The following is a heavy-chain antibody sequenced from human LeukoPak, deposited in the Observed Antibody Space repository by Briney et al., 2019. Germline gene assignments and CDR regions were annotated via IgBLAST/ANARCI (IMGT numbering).Heavy chain of an antibody. J-gene: IGHJ4*02. CDR3: ASESYDSSGVFDY. V-gene: IGHV3-11*01. CDR2: ISSSGSTI. CDR1: GFTFSDYY. D-gene: IGHD3-22*01. Sequence: GGSLTLSCAASGFTFSDYYLNWIRQAPGKGLEWVSYISSSGSTIYYTDSVKGRFTISRDDAKNSLYLQMNSLRAEDTAVYYRASESYDSSGVFDYWGQGTLVTVSS.